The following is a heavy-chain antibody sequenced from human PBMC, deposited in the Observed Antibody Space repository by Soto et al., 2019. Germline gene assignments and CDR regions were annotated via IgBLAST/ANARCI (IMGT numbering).Heavy chain of an antibody. CDR3: AKDWRFSGSYPDRYDYYYYYMDV. CDR1: GFTFSSYG. Sequence: GGSLRLSCAASGFTFSSYGMHWVRQAPGKGLEWVAVISYDGSNKYYADSVKGRFTISRDNSKNTLYLQMNSLRAEDTAVYYCAKDWRFSGSYPDRYDYYYYYMDVWGKGTTVTVSS. V-gene: IGHV3-30*18. D-gene: IGHD3-10*01. CDR2: ISYDGSNK. J-gene: IGHJ6*03.